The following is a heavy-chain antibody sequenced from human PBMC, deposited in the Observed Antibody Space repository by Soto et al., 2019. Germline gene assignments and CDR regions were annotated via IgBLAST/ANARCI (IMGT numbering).Heavy chain of an antibody. Sequence: GGSLRLSCAVSGFTFGSYWMNWVRLIPGKGLEWVAYIKPDGSATYYVDSVKGRFTTSRDNAKNSLYLQMNSLRVEDTSVYYCARAGYCGPGCYYYFDYWGQGTLVTVSS. CDR1: GFTFGSYW. V-gene: IGHV3-7*01. CDR3: ARAGYCGPGCYYYFDY. J-gene: IGHJ4*02. CDR2: IKPDGSAT. D-gene: IGHD2-21*02.